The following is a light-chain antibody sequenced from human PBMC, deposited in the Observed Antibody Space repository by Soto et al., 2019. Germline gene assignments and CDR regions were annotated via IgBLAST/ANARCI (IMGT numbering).Light chain of an antibody. CDR3: SSYTTGSTLVV. CDR2: DVS. V-gene: IGLV2-14*03. CDR1: ISDVVGYDY. J-gene: IGLJ2*01. Sequence: QSVLTQPASVSGSPGQSITISCTGTISDVVGYDYVSWYQQHPGKAPKLILYDVSDRPSGVYNRFSGSKSGNTASLTISGLQAEDEGHYYCSSYTTGSTLVVFGGPTHLTVL.